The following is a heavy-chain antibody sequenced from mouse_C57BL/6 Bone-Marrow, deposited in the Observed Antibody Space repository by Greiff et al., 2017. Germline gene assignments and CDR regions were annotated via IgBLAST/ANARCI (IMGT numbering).Heavy chain of an antibody. V-gene: IGHV5-6*01. CDR3: ARLHWYFDV. CDR2: ISSGGSYT. J-gene: IGHJ1*03. Sequence: EVQGVESGGGLVKPGGSLKLSCAASGFTFSSYAMSWVRQTPEKRLEWVATISSGGSYTYYPDSVKGRFTISRDNAKNTLYLQMSSLKSEDTAMYYCARLHWYFDVWGTGTTVTVSS. CDR1: GFTFSSYA.